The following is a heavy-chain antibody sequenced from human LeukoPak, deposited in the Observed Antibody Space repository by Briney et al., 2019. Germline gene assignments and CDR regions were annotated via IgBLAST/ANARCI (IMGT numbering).Heavy chain of an antibody. CDR2: IRSKVYGGTA. CDR1: GFDYRDYG. CDR3: ARAPEIMVRGIFTPDYFDY. D-gene: IGHD3-10*01. J-gene: IGHJ4*02. V-gene: IGHV3-49*04. Sequence: QPGRSLRLSCTASGFDYRDYGMSWVRQGPGKGLEWVGFIRSKVYGGTADYAASVKGRFTISRDDSKTTAYLQMNSLKSEDTAVYYCARAPEIMVRGIFTPDYFDYWGLGTLVTVSS.